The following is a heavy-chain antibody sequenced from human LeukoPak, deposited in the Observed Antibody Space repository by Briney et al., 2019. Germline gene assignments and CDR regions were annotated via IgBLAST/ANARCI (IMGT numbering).Heavy chain of an antibody. CDR2: IFYPTTT. D-gene: IGHD6-19*01. CDR1: RGSVSSDY. V-gene: IGHV4-59*02. CDR3: ATGHSSGWFDY. Sequence: PSETLPLTCTVSRGSVSSDYWSWIRQSPGKGLEWIGYIFYPTTTNYNPSLRSRVTMSLDTSNNQFSLDLTSVTGADTAVYFCATGHSSGWFDYWGQGTLVAVSS. J-gene: IGHJ4*02.